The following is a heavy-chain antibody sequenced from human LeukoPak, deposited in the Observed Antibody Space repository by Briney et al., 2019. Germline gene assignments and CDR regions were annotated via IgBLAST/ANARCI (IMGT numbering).Heavy chain of an antibody. D-gene: IGHD1-26*01. CDR3: ARMDLRGSYFDY. J-gene: IGHJ4*02. CDR2: ISAYNGDT. V-gene: IGHV1-18*01. CDR1: GYTFTSYG. Sequence: ASVKVSCKASGYTFTSYGISWVRQAPGQGLEWMGWISAYNGDTNYAQKLQGRVTMTTDTSTSTAYMELRSLRSDDTAVYYCARMDLRGSYFDYWGQGTLVTVSS.